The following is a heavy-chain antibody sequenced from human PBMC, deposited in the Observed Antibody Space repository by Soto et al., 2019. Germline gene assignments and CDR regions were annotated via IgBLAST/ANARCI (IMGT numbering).Heavy chain of an antibody. J-gene: IGHJ4*02. D-gene: IGHD2-21*01. Sequence: GGSLRLSCAASGFTFSSYLMSWVRQAPGKGLEWVANIKQDGSEKYYVDSVKGRFTISRDNAKNSLYLQMNSLRAEDTAVYYCASFVVWGQGTLVTVSS. CDR3: ASFVV. CDR2: IKQDGSEK. CDR1: GFTFSSYL. V-gene: IGHV3-7*01.